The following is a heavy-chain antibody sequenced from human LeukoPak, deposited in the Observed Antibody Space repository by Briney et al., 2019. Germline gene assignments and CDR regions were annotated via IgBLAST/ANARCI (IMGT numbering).Heavy chain of an antibody. J-gene: IGHJ4*02. V-gene: IGHV3-53*01. CDR1: GFTVSSYS. CDR2: IYSGGST. Sequence: GGSLRLSCAASGFTVSSYSMCWVRQSRGYCLPWVSVIYSGGSTYYADSVKGRFTISRDNSKNTLYLQMNSLRAEDTAVYYCARVGFSTTALDYWGQGTLVTVSS. D-gene: IGHD4-17*01. CDR3: ARVGFSTTALDY.